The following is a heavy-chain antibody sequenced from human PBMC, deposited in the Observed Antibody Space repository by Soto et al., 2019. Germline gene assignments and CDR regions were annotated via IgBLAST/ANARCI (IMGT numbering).Heavy chain of an antibody. CDR1: GGTFSSHS. Sequence: QVQLVQSGAEVKKPGSSVKVSCKASGGTFSSHSISWVRQAPGQGLEWMGGVIPIFGTANYAQKFQGRVTIIADESTITAYMELSSLLSVDTASYYCARPGGCGDYYHGMDVWGQGTTVTVSS. CDR2: VIPIFGTA. CDR3: ARPGGCGDYYHGMDV. J-gene: IGHJ6*02. V-gene: IGHV1-69*12. D-gene: IGHD1-26*01.